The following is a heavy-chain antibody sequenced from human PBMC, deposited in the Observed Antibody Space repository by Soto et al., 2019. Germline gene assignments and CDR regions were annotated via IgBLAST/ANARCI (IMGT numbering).Heavy chain of an antibody. CDR3: ARSGYSSGWL. V-gene: IGHV4-31*03. CDR2: IYYSGST. Sequence: SETLSLTCTVSGGSISSGGYYWSWIRQHPGKGLEWIGYIYYSGSTYYNPSLKSRVTISVDTSKNQFSLKLSSVTAADTAVYYCARSGYSSGWLWGQGTLVTVSS. CDR1: GGSISSGGYY. D-gene: IGHD6-19*01. J-gene: IGHJ4*02.